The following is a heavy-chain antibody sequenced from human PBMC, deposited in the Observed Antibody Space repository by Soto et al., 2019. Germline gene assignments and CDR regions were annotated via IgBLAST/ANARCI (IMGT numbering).Heavy chain of an antibody. J-gene: IGHJ4*02. Sequence: EVQLVESGGGLVQPGGSLRLSCAASGFTFSSYSMNWVRQAPGKGLEWVSYISSSSSTIYYADSVKGRFTISRDNAKNSLYLQMNSLRDDDTAVYYCARDRDGDYGGYAYWGQGTLVTVSS. CDR2: ISSSSSTI. CDR1: GFTFSSYS. CDR3: ARDRDGDYGGYAY. D-gene: IGHD4-17*01. V-gene: IGHV3-48*02.